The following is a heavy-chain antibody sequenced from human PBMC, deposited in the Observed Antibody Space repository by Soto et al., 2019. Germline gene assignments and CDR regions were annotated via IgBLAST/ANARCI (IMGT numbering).Heavy chain of an antibody. V-gene: IGHV1-69*12. CDR1: GGTFSTFA. Sequence: QVQLVQSGAEVKKPGSSVKVSCKASGGTFSTFAINWFRQAPGRGLEWMGEIMPIFETPNYAQKFQGRLTSNADESTTTAYMVLTTLTSEDTAVYYCARDRDYADTGDFWGQGTLVTVSS. J-gene: IGHJ4*02. D-gene: IGHD4-17*01. CDR2: IMPIFETP. CDR3: ARDRDYADTGDF.